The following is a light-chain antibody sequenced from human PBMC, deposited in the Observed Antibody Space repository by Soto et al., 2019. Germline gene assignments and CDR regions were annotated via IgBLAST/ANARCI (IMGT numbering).Light chain of an antibody. CDR3: AAWDDSLRAVV. CDR1: RSNIGTYT. CDR2: RNH. J-gene: IGLJ2*01. V-gene: IGLV1-44*01. Sequence: QSVLTQSPSASRTPGQRVTISCSGSRSNIGTYTVNWNQQLPGTAPTLLIFRNHQRPSGVPDRFSGSKSGTSASLAISGPQSEDEADYYCAAWDDSLRAVVFGGGTKLTVL.